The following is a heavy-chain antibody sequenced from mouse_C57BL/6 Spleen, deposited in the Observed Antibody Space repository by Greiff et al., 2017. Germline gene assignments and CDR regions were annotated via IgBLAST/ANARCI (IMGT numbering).Heavy chain of an antibody. Sequence: EVKVVESGGGLVKPGGSLKLSCAASGFTFSDYGMHWVRQAPEKGLEWVAYISSGSSTIYYADTVKGRFTISRDNAKNTLFLQMTSLRSEDTAMYYCERLYGSSPAGFAYWGQGTLVTVSA. CDR1: GFTFSDYG. J-gene: IGHJ3*01. V-gene: IGHV5-17*01. CDR3: ERLYGSSPAGFAY. D-gene: IGHD1-1*01. CDR2: ISSGSSTI.